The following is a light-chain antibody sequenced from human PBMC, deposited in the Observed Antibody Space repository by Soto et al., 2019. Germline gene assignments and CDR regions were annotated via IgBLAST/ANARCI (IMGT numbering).Light chain of an antibody. CDR2: GAS. V-gene: IGKV3-20*01. Sequence: EIMLTQSPGTLSLSPGERATLSCRASQSVSSSYLAWYQQKPGQAPRLLIYGASSRATGIPDRFSGSGSGTDLTLTISRLEPEDFAVYYCQQYGSSPWTFGQGTKVDVK. J-gene: IGKJ1*01. CDR1: QSVSSSY. CDR3: QQYGSSPWT.